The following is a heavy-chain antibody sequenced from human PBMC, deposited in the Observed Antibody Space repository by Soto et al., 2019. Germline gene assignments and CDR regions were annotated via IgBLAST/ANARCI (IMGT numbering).Heavy chain of an antibody. CDR3: ARGHRSSWYNWFDP. CDR1: GFTFSSYD. D-gene: IGHD6-13*01. Sequence: GGSLRLSCAASGFTFSSYDMHWVRQATGKGLEWVSAIGTAGDTYYPGSVKGRFTISRENAKNSLYLQMNSLRAGDTAVYYCARGHRSSWYNWFDPWGQGTLVTVSS. V-gene: IGHV3-13*01. J-gene: IGHJ5*02. CDR2: IGTAGDT.